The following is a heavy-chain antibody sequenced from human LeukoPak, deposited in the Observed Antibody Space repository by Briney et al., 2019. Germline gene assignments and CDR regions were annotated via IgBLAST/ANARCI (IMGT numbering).Heavy chain of an antibody. CDR3: VASIISPSNY. CDR2: TKNRANSYTT. V-gene: IGHV3-72*01. D-gene: IGHD3-10*01. CDR1: GFTFNEHY. Sequence: PGGSLRLSCATSGFTFNEHYLGWVRQAPAKGLEWVGRTKNRANSYTTEYAASVKGRFTISRDDSKNSLRLQMNSLKTEDTAIYYCVASIISPSNYWGLGTLVTVSS. J-gene: IGHJ4*02.